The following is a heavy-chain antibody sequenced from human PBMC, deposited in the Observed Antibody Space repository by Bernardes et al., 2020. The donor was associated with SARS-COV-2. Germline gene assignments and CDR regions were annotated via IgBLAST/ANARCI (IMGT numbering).Heavy chain of an antibody. V-gene: IGHV3-11*01. J-gene: IGHJ6*02. D-gene: IGHD6-19*01. CDR1: GFTFSDYY. CDR2: ISSSGSTI. Sequence: GGSLRLSCAASGFTFSDYYMSWIRQAPGKGLEWVSYISSSGSTIYYADPVKGRFPITRDNAKNSLYLQMNSLRAEDTAVYYCARDSFAVAGRAYYYGMDVWGQGTTVTVSS. CDR3: ARDSFAVAGRAYYYGMDV.